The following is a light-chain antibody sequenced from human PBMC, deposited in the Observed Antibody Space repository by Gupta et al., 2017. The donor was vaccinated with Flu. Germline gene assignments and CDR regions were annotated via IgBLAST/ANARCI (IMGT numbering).Light chain of an antibody. J-gene: IGLJ3*02. V-gene: IGLV3-25*03. Sequence: SYELTQPPSVSVSPGQTARITCSGDALPNQYVFWYQQKSGQAPVLIIYNDTERPSGIPDRFSGSSSGTTVTLTISGVQAEDEADYYCEAPDTSVTSLVFGGGTKLTVL. CDR3: EAPDTSVTSLV. CDR2: NDT. CDR1: ALPNQY.